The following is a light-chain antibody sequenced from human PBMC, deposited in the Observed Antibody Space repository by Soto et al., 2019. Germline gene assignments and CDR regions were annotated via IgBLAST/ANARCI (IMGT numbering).Light chain of an antibody. CDR2: AAS. Sequence: DIQMTQSPSPLSASVGDRVTITCRASQGIRNYLAWYQQKPGKVPKLLIYAASTLQSGVPSRFSGSGSGTDFTLTISSLQPEDVATYYCQKYNSATLTFGGGTKVDIK. CDR1: QGIRNY. V-gene: IGKV1-27*01. CDR3: QKYNSATLT. J-gene: IGKJ4*01.